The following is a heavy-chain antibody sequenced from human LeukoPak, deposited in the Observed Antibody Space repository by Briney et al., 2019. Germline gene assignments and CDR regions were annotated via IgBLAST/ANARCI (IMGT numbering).Heavy chain of an antibody. J-gene: IGHJ4*02. V-gene: IGHV4-61*08. CDR3: ARDREAYFDH. CDR1: GGSISSGDYY. D-gene: IGHD1-26*01. Sequence: SETLSLTCTVSGGSISSGDYYWSWLRQPPRKGLEWIGYIYYSGSTNYNPSLKSRVTISVDTSKNQFSLKLSSVTAADTAVYYCARDREAYFDHWGQGTLITVSS. CDR2: IYYSGST.